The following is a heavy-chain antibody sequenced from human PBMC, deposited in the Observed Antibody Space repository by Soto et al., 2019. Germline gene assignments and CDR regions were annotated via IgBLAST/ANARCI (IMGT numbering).Heavy chain of an antibody. D-gene: IGHD2-2*01. V-gene: IGHV1-8*01. CDR1: GYTFTSYD. Sequence: ASVKVSCKASGYTFTSYDINWVRQATGQGLEWMGWMNPNSGNTGYAQKFQGRVTMTRNTSISTAYMELSSLRSEDTAVYYCARVGYCSSTSCYNAFDIGGKRKTVTVPS. CDR3: ARVGYCSSTSCYNAFDI. J-gene: IGHJ3*02. CDR2: MNPNSGNT.